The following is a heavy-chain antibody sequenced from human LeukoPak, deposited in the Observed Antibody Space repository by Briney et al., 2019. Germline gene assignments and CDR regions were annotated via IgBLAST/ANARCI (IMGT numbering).Heavy chain of an antibody. J-gene: IGHJ4*02. CDR2: IYTSGST. Sequence: SGTLSLTCTVSGGSISSYYWSWIRQPAGKGREWIGRIYTSGSTNYNPSLKSRVTMSVDTSKNQFSLKLSSVTAADTAVYYCARHKRSSRTQVLYFDYWGQGTLVTVSS. V-gene: IGHV4-4*07. CDR1: GGSISSYY. CDR3: ARHKRSSRTQVLYFDY. D-gene: IGHD6-13*01.